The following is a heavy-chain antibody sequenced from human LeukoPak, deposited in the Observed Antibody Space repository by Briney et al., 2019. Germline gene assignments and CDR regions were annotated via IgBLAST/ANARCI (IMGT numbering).Heavy chain of an antibody. D-gene: IGHD1-26*01. J-gene: IGHJ4*02. CDR3: ARASGSYRHFDY. V-gene: IGHV4-31*03. Sequence: SETLSLTCTVSGGSISSGGYYWSWIRQHPGKGLEWIGNIYYSGSTYYNPSLKSRVTISVDTSKNQFSLKLSSVTAADTAVYYCARASGSYRHFDYWGQGTLVTVSS. CDR1: GGSISSGGYY. CDR2: IYYSGST.